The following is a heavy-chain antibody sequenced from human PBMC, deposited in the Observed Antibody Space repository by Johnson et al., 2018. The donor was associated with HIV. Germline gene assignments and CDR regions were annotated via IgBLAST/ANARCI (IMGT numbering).Heavy chain of an antibody. Sequence: VQLVESGGGLIQPGGSLRLSCAASGFTVSSNYMSWVRQAPGKGLEWVSVIYSGGSIRYADSVKGRFTISRDTAKNSLYLQMNSLRVEDTALYYCAKAHYDSSGLGGAFDIWGQGTMVTVSS. V-gene: IGHV3-53*01. D-gene: IGHD3-22*01. CDR1: GFTVSSNY. CDR3: AKAHYDSSGLGGAFDI. J-gene: IGHJ3*02. CDR2: IYSGGSI.